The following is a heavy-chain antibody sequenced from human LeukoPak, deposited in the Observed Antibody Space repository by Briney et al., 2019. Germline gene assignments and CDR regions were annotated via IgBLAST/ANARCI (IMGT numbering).Heavy chain of an antibody. Sequence: GASVKVSCKASGYTFTSYYMHWVRQAPGQGLEWMGLINPTGGSTGYAQKLQGRVTMTTDTSTSTAYMELRSLRSDDTAVYYCARAYSELWVRGVIMAGPQVFDYWGQGTLVTVSS. D-gene: IGHD3-10*01. J-gene: IGHJ4*02. V-gene: IGHV1-46*01. CDR1: GYTFTSYY. CDR3: ARAYSELWVRGVIMAGPQVFDY. CDR2: INPTGGST.